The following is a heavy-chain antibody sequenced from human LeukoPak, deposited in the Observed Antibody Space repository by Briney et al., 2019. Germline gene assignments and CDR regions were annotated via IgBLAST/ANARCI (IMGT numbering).Heavy chain of an antibody. CDR1: GYTFTGYY. V-gene: IGHV1-2*02. Sequence: GASVKVSCKASGYTFTGYYMHWVRQAPGQGLEWMGWINPNSGGTNYAQKFQGRVTMTRDTSISTAYMELSRLRSDDTAVYYCAREWDVVGATPFDYWGQGTLVTVSS. D-gene: IGHD1-26*01. CDR2: INPNSGGT. J-gene: IGHJ4*02. CDR3: AREWDVVGATPFDY.